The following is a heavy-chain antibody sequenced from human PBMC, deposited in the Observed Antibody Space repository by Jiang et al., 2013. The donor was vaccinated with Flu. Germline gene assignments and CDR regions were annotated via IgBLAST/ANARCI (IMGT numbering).Heavy chain of an antibody. Sequence: EVKKPGASVKVSCKASGYTFTSYYMHWVRQAPGQGLEWMGIINPSGGSTSYAQKFQGRVTMTRDTSTSTVYMELSSLRSEDTAVYYCRTYSSSWYVDYWGQGTLVTVSS. D-gene: IGHD6-13*01. CDR2: INPSGGST. V-gene: IGHV1-46*01. CDR1: GYTFTSYY. CDR3: RTYSSSWYVDY. J-gene: IGHJ4*02.